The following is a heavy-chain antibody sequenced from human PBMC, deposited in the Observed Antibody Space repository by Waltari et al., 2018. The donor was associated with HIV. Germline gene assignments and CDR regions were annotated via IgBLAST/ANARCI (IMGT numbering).Heavy chain of an antibody. D-gene: IGHD1-1*01. CDR1: GCSFSSHW. V-gene: IGHV3-7*01. CDR2: IKEDGSER. CDR3: ARENDFGTIFLNYYYGMDV. J-gene: IGHJ6*02. Sequence: QLVESGGGLVQTGGSLRLSCTASGCSFSSHWMSWVRQAPGKGLEWVGNIKEDGSERNYVDSVRGRFTISRDNAKNSVYLQMKSLRVEDTAVYFCARENDFGTIFLNYYYGMDVWGRGTSVTVSS.